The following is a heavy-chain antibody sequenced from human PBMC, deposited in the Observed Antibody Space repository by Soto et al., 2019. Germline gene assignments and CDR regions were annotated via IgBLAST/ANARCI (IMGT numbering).Heavy chain of an antibody. CDR3: TQDGGSRDWLTVN. V-gene: IGHV3-23*01. CDR1: GFTFTSYA. CDR2: ITGGGDNT. Sequence: EVQLLESGGDLVQPGGSLRLSCAASGFTFTSYAMSWIRQAPGKGLEWVSAITGGGDNTYYADSVKGRFTISRDNSKNTLYLQMNSPRAEDTAFYYCTQDGGSRDWLTVNWGQGILVTVSS. J-gene: IGHJ4*02. D-gene: IGHD3-9*01.